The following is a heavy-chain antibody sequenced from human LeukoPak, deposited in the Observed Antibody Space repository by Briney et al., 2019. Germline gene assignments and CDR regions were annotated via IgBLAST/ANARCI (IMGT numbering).Heavy chain of an antibody. Sequence: GESLKSSCKGSGYSFTSHWIGWVRQMPGKGLEWMGIIYPGDSDTRYSPSFQGQVTISADKSISTAYLQWSSLKASDTAMYYCARVSVAGTSYYYYGMDVWGQGTTVTVSS. CDR1: GYSFTSHW. CDR3: ARVSVAGTSYYYYGMDV. CDR2: IYPGDSDT. V-gene: IGHV5-51*01. J-gene: IGHJ6*02. D-gene: IGHD6-19*01.